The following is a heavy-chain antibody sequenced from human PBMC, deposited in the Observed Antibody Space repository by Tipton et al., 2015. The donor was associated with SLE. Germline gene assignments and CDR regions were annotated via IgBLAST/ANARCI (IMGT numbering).Heavy chain of an antibody. V-gene: IGHV4-59*01. Sequence: TLSLTCTVSGGSISRYYWSWIRQSPEKGLEWIGYIYYSGSTKYNPSLESRVTISVDTSKNQFSLKLSSVTVADTAVYYCARGEAGYYWGQGPLVTGSS. J-gene: IGHJ4*02. CDR2: IYYSGST. D-gene: IGHD6-19*01. CDR1: GGSISRYY. CDR3: ARGEAGYY.